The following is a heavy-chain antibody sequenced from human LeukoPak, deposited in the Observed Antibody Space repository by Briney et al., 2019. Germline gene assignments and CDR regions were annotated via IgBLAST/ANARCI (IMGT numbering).Heavy chain of an antibody. CDR1: GYSISSGYY. Sequence: SETLSLTCTVSGYSISSGYYWGWIRQPPGKGLGWIGSIYHSGSTYYNPSLKSRVTISVDTSKNQFSLKLSSVTAADTAVYYCARERPDILTGSHYYYYYMDVWGKGTTVTISS. CDR3: ARERPDILTGSHYYYYYMDV. D-gene: IGHD3-9*01. CDR2: IYHSGST. J-gene: IGHJ6*03. V-gene: IGHV4-38-2*02.